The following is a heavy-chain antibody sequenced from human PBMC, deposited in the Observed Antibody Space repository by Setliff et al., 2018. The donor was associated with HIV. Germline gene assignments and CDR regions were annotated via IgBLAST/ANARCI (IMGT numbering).Heavy chain of an antibody. Sequence: VASVKVSCKASGYSFSGYYMSWIRQAPGQALEWMGRINPNNGATEYAQKFQGRVTMTSDSLASTAHMELTRLRSDDTAVYSCARDLGIVIPFDYWGQGTLVTVSS. D-gene: IGHD3-16*01. V-gene: IGHV1-2*06. CDR1: GYSFSGYY. CDR2: INPNNGAT. CDR3: ARDLGIVIPFDY. J-gene: IGHJ4*02.